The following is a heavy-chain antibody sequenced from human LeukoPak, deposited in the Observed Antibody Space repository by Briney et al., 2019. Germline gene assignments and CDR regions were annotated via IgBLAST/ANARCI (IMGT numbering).Heavy chain of an antibody. Sequence: PSETLSLTCAVSGGSISSSNWWSWVRQPPGKGLEWIGKINHSGSTNYNPSLKSRVTISVDTSKNQFSLKLSSVTAADTAVYYCASSYSSSQANAFDIWGQGTMVTVSS. D-gene: IGHD6-6*01. CDR2: INHSGST. V-gene: IGHV4-4*02. CDR3: ASSYSSSQANAFDI. CDR1: GGSISSSNW. J-gene: IGHJ3*02.